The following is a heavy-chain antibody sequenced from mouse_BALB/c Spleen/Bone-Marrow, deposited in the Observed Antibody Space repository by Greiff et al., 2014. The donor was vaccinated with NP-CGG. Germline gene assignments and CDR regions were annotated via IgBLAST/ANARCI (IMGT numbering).Heavy chain of an antibody. V-gene: IGHV1-4*02. D-gene: IGHD2-3*01. Sequence: QVQLQQSAAELARPGAPVKMSCKASGYTFTSYTMHWVKQRPGQGLEWIGYINPSSGYTEYNQKFKDKTTLTADKSSSTAYMQLSSLTSEDSAVYYCARLDGYYLYYYAMDYWGQGTSVTVSS. J-gene: IGHJ4*01. CDR2: INPSSGYT. CDR1: GYTFTSYT. CDR3: ARLDGYYLYYYAMDY.